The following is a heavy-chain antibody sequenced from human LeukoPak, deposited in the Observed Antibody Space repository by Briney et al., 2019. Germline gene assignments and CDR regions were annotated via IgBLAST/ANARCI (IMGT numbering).Heavy chain of an antibody. CDR3: ARDFDY. J-gene: IGHJ4*02. CDR1: GLTFSSYW. Sequence: GGSLRLSCAASGLTFSSYWMSWVRQAPGKGLEWVANIKQDGSEKYYVDSVKGRFTISRDNAKNSLYLQMNSMRAEDTAVYYCARDFDYWGQGILVTVSS. V-gene: IGHV3-7*04. CDR2: IKQDGSEK.